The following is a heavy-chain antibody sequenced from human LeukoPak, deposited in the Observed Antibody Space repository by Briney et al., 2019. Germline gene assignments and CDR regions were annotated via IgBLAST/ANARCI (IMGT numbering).Heavy chain of an antibody. CDR1: GFTFSIYA. Sequence: AGGSLRLSCAASGFTFSIYAMSWVRQAPGKGLEWVSAITGSSSHTYYADSVKGRFTISRDNSKNTLYLHINSLRAEDTAAYYCAKEWYSSGYHGFDYWGQGTLVTVSS. CDR3: AKEWYSSGYHGFDY. V-gene: IGHV3-23*01. J-gene: IGHJ4*02. CDR2: ITGSSSHT. D-gene: IGHD3-22*01.